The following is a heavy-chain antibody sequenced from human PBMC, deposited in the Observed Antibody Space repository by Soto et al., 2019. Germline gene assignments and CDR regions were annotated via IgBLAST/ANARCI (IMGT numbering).Heavy chain of an antibody. D-gene: IGHD3-16*02. CDR3: ATYDYVWGSYRPTSLDY. CDR1: GFTFSSYA. Sequence: EVQLLESGGGLVQPGGSLRLSCAASGFTFSSYAMSWVRQAPGKGLEWVSAISGSGGSTYYADSMKGRFTISRDNSKNSLYLQMNSLRAEDTAVYYCATYDYVWGSYRPTSLDYWGQGTLVTVSS. CDR2: ISGSGGST. J-gene: IGHJ4*02. V-gene: IGHV3-23*01.